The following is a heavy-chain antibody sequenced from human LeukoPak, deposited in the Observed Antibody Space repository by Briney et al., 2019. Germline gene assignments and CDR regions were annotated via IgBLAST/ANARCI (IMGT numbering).Heavy chain of an antibody. CDR2: MNPNSGNT. J-gene: IGHJ5*02. Sequence: GASVKVSCKASGYTFTSYDINWVRQATGQGLEWMGWMNPNSGNTGYAQKFQVRVTMTRNTSISTAYMELSSLRSEDTAVYYCARVRGDYDFWSGSNWFDPWGQGTLVTVSS. V-gene: IGHV1-8*01. CDR3: ARVRGDYDFWSGSNWFDP. D-gene: IGHD3-3*01. CDR1: GYTFTSYD.